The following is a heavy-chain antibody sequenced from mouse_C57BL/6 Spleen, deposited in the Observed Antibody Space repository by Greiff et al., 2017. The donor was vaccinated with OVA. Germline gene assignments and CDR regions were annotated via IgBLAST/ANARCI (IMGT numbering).Heavy chain of an antibody. V-gene: IGHV1-80*01. D-gene: IGHD2-5*01. CDR2: IYPGDGDT. Sequence: VKLVESGAELVKPGASVKISCKASGYAFSSYWMNWVKQRPGKGLEWIGQIYPGDGDTNYNGKFKGKATLTADKSSSTAYMQLSSLTSEDSAVYFCARGAPYYSNDYWGQGTTLTVSS. J-gene: IGHJ2*01. CDR3: ARGAPYYSNDY. CDR1: GYAFSSYW.